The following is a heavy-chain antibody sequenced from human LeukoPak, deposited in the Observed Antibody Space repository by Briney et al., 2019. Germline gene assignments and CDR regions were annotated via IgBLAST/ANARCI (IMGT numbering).Heavy chain of an antibody. V-gene: IGHV3-11*01. Sequence: NPGGSLRLSCAASGFTFSDYYMSWIRPAPGRGREWVAYISSSDSTIYYADSVKGRFTISRDNAKRSLYLQMNSLRVEDTAVYYCARELAMIVVVGTFDYWGQGTRVTVSS. CDR1: GFTFSDYY. D-gene: IGHD3-22*01. CDR2: ISSSDSTI. J-gene: IGHJ4*02. CDR3: ARELAMIVVVGTFDY.